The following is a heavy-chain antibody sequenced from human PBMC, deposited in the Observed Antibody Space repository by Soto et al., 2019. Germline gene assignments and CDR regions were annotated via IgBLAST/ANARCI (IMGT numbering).Heavy chain of an antibody. CDR2: IKSKTDGGTT. CDR3: TTNPEWFGELLGYYGMDV. D-gene: IGHD3-10*01. Sequence: GGSLRLSYAASGFTFSNAWMNWVRQAPGKGLEWVGRIKSKTDGGTTDYAAPVKGRFTISRDDSKNTLYLQMNSLKTEDTAVYYCTTNPEWFGELLGYYGMDVWGQGTTVTVSS. V-gene: IGHV3-15*07. J-gene: IGHJ6*02. CDR1: GFTFSNAW.